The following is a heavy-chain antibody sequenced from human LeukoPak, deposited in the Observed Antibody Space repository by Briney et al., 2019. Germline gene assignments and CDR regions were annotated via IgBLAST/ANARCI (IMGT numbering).Heavy chain of an antibody. CDR3: AKFRQIEVDY. J-gene: IGHJ4*02. V-gene: IGHV3-23*01. CDR2: VSGSGGST. D-gene: IGHD2-21*01. CDR1: GFTFSNYA. Sequence: GGSLRLSCAASGFTFSNYAMSWVRQAPGKGLEWVSTVSGSGGSTYSADSVKGRFTISRDNSKNTLYLQMNSLRAEDTAVYYCAKFRQIEVDYWGQGTLVTVSS.